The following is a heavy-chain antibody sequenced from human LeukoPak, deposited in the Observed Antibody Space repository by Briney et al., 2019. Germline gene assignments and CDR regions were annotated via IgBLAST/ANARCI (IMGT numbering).Heavy chain of an antibody. V-gene: IGHV3-53*01. D-gene: IGHD1-1*01. CDR1: GFTVSSNH. CDR2: IYSGGST. J-gene: IGHJ4*02. CDR3: ARGPAGYN. Sequence: RGSLRLSCAPSGFTVSSNHMSWVCQSPEKGLERGSVIYSGGSTDYADSVKGRFTISRDILKNTLYLQMNSLRAEDTAVYYCARGPAGYNWGQGTLVTVSS.